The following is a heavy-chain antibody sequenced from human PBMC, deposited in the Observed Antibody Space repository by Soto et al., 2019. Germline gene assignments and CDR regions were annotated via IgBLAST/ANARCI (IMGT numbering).Heavy chain of an antibody. Sequence: EVQLVESGGGLVQHAGSLRLSCAASGFTFSSYWMSWVRQAPGEGLEWVANIKQDGSEKYYVDSVKGRFTISRDNAKNSLYLQMNSMRAEDTAVYYCARDNGEMATSYWGQGTMVIVSS. D-gene: IGHD5-12*01. V-gene: IGHV3-7*01. J-gene: IGHJ4*02. CDR3: ARDNGEMATSY. CDR2: IKQDGSEK. CDR1: GFTFSSYW.